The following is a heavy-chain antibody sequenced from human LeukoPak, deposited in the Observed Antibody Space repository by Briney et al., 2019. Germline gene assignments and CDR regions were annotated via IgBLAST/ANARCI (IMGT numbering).Heavy chain of an antibody. V-gene: IGHV4-38-2*02. D-gene: IGHD3-16*01. CDR1: GYSISSGYY. CDR3: ARGAGWLIDY. Sequence: SETLSLTCTVSGYSISSGYYWGWIRQPPGKGLEWIGNIYHSGRTYDNPSLKSRVTISVDTSKNQFSLKLSSVTAADTAVYYCARGAGWLIDYWGQGILVTVSS. CDR2: IYHSGRT. J-gene: IGHJ4*02.